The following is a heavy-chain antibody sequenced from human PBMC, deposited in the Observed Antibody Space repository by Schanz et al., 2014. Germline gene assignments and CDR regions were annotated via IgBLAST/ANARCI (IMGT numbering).Heavy chain of an antibody. D-gene: IGHD6-19*01. J-gene: IGHJ4*02. Sequence: QVQLVESGGGVVQPGRSLRLSCAASGFTFSNYAMHWVRQAPGKGLEWVAVISYDGSKKYYADSVKGRFTISRDNSKNTLHLQMNSLRAEDTAVYYCARDRVQYSSGWYSDSWGQGTLVTVSS. CDR1: GFTFSNYA. CDR2: ISYDGSKK. CDR3: ARDRVQYSSGWYSDS. V-gene: IGHV3-30*04.